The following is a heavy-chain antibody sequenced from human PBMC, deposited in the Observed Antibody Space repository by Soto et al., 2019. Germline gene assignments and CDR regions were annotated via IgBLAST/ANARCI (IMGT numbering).Heavy chain of an antibody. CDR2: IRSKANSYAT. Sequence: EVQVVVSGGGLVQPGGSLKLSCAASGVTFSGSAMHWVRQASGKGLEWVGRIRSKANSYATAYGASVKGRFTMSRDDSKITAYLQMNSLKTEDTAVYYCTTRGDGYNADFDYWGQGTLVTVSS. J-gene: IGHJ4*02. D-gene: IGHD5-12*01. CDR3: TTRGDGYNADFDY. V-gene: IGHV3-73*01. CDR1: GVTFSGSA.